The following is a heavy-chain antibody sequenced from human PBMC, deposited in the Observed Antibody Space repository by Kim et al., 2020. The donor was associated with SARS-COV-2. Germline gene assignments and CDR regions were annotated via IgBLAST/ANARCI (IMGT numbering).Heavy chain of an antibody. J-gene: IGHJ4*02. Sequence: YSPSFQGQVTISADKSISTAYLQWSSLKASDTAMYYCARHPDEELPIDYWGQGTLVTVSS. V-gene: IGHV5-51*01. D-gene: IGHD1-26*01. CDR3: ARHPDEELPIDY.